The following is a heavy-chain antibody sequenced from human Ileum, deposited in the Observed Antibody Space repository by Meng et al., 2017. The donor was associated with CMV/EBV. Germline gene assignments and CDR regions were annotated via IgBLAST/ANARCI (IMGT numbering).Heavy chain of an antibody. CDR2: ISYSGTT. J-gene: IGHJ4*02. CDR3: ASHIYGSFDF. CDR1: GGAFSNDDYY. V-gene: IGHV4-31*03. D-gene: IGHD5-18*01. Sequence: QVQLQESGPGLVKPSQTLSLTCTVSGGAFSNDDYYWGWIRQHPGKGLGWIGYISYSGTTFYNASLKTRVSISVDTSKNQFSLRLSSVTAADTAIYFCASHIYGSFDFWGQGTLVTVSS.